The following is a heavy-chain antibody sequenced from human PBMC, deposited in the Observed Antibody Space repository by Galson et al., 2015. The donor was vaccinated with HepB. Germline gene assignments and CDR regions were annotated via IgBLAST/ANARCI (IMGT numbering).Heavy chain of an antibody. J-gene: IGHJ4*02. CDR3: AKVAAAGIFEEFDY. Sequence: SLRLSCAAPGFTFSNYAMHWVRQAPGKGLEWVAVISFDGNTRYYADSVKGRFTISRDNSKDTLFLQMQSLRVEDTAVYYCAKVAAAGIFEEFDYWGQGTLVTVSS. D-gene: IGHD6-13*01. CDR1: GFTFSNYA. V-gene: IGHV3-30*18. CDR2: ISFDGNTR.